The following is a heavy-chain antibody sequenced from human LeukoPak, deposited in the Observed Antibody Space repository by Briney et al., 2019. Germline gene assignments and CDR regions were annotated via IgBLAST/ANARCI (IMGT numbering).Heavy chain of an antibody. D-gene: IGHD1-14*01. CDR1: GGSISSSSYY. CDR3: ASPDLSSRNPLTTFDI. V-gene: IGHV4-39*01. CDR2: IYYSGST. Sequence: SKTLSLTCTVSGGSISSSSYYWGWIRQPPGKGLEWIGSIYYSGSTYYNPSLKSRVTISVDTSKNQFSLKLSSVTAADTAVYYCASPDLSSRNPLTTFDIWGQGTMVTVSS. J-gene: IGHJ3*02.